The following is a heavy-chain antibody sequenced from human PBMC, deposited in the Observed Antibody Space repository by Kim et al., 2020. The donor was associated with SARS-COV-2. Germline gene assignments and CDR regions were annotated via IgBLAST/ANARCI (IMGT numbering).Heavy chain of an antibody. CDR3: AGLRRYYGSGSYYNGLHFDY. V-gene: IGHV4-59*08. Sequence: SETLSLTCTVSGGSISSYYWSWIRQPPGKGLEWIGYIYYSGSTNYNPSLKSRVTISVDTSKNQFSLKLSSVTAADTAVYYCAGLRRYYGSGSYYNGLHFDYWGQGTLVTVSS. D-gene: IGHD3-10*01. J-gene: IGHJ4*02. CDR2: IYYSGST. CDR1: GGSISSYY.